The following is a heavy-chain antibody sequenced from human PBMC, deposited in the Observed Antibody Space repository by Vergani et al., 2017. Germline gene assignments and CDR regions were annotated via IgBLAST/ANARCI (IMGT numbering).Heavy chain of an antibody. J-gene: IGHJ6*02. CDR2: FDPEDGET. V-gene: IGHV1-24*01. CDR3: VFILSGSYYKSHYYGMDV. Sequence: QVQLVQSGAEVKKPGASVKVSCKVSGYTLTELSMHWVRQAPGKGLEWMGGFDPEDGETIYAQKFQGRVTMTEDTSTDTAYMELSSLRSEDTAVYYCVFILSGSYYKSHYYGMDVWGQGTTVTVSS. D-gene: IGHD3-10*01. CDR1: GYTLTELS.